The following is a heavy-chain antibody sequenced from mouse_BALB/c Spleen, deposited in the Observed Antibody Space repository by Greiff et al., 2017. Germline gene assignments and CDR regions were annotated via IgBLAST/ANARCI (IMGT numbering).Heavy chain of an antibody. CDR3: ARSYYGYEAMDY. D-gene: IGHD2-10*01. CDR1: GYTFTSYW. CDR2: IYPSDSYT. J-gene: IGHJ4*01. Sequence: QVQLQQPGAELVRPGASVKLSCKASGYTFTSYWINWVKQRPGQGLEWIGNIYPSDSYTNYNQKFKGKATLTVDKSSSTAYMQLKSLTSEDSAVYYCARSYYGYEAMDYWGQGTSVTVSS. V-gene: IGHV1-69*02.